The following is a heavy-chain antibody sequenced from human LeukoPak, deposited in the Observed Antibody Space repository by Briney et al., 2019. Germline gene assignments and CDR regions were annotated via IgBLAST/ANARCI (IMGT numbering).Heavy chain of an antibody. Sequence: SETLSLTCAVYGGSFSPYYWSWIRQPPGKGLEWIGEINHSGSTNYNPSLKSRVTISLDTSKKQFSLKVSSVTAADTAVYYCAREGDDYEIDYWGQGTLVTVSS. D-gene: IGHD5-24*01. CDR3: AREGDDYEIDY. V-gene: IGHV4-34*01. CDR1: GGSFSPYY. CDR2: INHSGST. J-gene: IGHJ4*02.